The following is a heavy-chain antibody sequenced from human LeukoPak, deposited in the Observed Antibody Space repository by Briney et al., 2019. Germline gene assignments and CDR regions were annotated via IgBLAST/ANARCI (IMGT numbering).Heavy chain of an antibody. CDR1: GYTFTGYY. D-gene: IGHD3-16*02. V-gene: IGHV1-2*02. Sequence: GASVKVSCKASGYTFTGYYMHWVRQAPGQGLEWMGWINPNSGGTNYAQKFQGRVTMTTDTSTSTAYMELRSLRSDDTAVYYCARDPGADYVWGSYRYTGVDYWGQGTLVTVSS. J-gene: IGHJ4*02. CDR3: ARDPGADYVWGSYRYTGVDY. CDR2: INPNSGGT.